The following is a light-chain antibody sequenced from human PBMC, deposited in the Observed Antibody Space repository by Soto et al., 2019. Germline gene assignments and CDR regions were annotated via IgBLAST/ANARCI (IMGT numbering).Light chain of an antibody. CDR3: QQRSDWPLFT. CDR2: SAS. V-gene: IGKV3-15*01. Sequence: DIVMTQSPATLSVSPGERATLSCRASQNISTNLAWYQQKPGQAPRLLLLSASSRLSDIPARFSGSGSGTDFTLTISSLEPEDFAVYYCQQRSDWPLFTFGPGTKVDIK. J-gene: IGKJ3*01. CDR1: QNISTN.